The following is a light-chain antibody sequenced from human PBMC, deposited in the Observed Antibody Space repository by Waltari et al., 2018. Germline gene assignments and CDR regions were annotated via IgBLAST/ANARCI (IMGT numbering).Light chain of an antibody. CDR3: ITYTSGLTWV. V-gene: IGLV2-14*01. CDR1: SSDVGGYNY. CDR2: EVS. Sequence: QSALTQPASVSGSPGQSITISCTGTSSDVGGYNYVSWYQQHPGKAPKLMMYEVSNRTSGVANRFSGSKSGNTASLSITGRQAENEANYYCITYTSGLTWVFGGGTRLTVL. J-gene: IGLJ3*02.